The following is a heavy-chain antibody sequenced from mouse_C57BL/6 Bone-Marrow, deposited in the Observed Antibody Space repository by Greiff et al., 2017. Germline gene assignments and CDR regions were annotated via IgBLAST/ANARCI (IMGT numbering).Heavy chain of an antibody. V-gene: IGHV14-4*01. D-gene: IGHD1-1*02. J-gene: IGHJ2*01. CDR1: GFNIKDDY. CDR3: TTEGGFDY. CDR2: IDPENGDT. Sequence: VQLKESGAELVRPGASVKLSCTASGFNIKDDYMHWVKQRPEQGLEWIGWIDPENGDTEYASKFQGKATITADTSSNTAYLQLSSLTSEDAAVYYGTTEGGFDYWGQGTTLTVAS.